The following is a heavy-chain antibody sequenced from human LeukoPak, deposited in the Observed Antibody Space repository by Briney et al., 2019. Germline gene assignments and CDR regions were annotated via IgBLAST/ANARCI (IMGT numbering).Heavy chain of an antibody. CDR1: GGTFSSYA. Sequence: ASVKVSCKASGGTFSSYAISWVRQAPGQGLEWMGRIIPIFGTANYAQKFQGRVTITTDESTSTAYMELSSLRSEDTAVYYCARDLEYSSSLGYWRQGTLVTVSS. D-gene: IGHD6-6*01. J-gene: IGHJ4*02. V-gene: IGHV1-69*05. CDR3: ARDLEYSSSLGY. CDR2: IIPIFGTA.